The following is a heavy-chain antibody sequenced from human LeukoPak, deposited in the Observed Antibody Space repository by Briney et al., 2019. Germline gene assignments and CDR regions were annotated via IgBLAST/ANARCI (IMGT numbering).Heavy chain of an antibody. D-gene: IGHD6-19*01. CDR2: INPSGGST. Sequence: GASVKVSCKASGGTFSSYAISWVRQAPGQGLEWMGIINPSGGSTTYAQNFQGRVTTTRDTSTSAVYMELSSLRSEDTAVYYCARGGSLAVAPHQYYFDYWGQGTLVTVSS. CDR1: GGTFSSYA. CDR3: ARGGSLAVAPHQYYFDY. J-gene: IGHJ4*02. V-gene: IGHV1-46*01.